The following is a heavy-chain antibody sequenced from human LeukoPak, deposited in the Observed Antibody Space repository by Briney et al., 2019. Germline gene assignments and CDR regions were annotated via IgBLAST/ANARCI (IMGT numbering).Heavy chain of an antibody. CDR1: GGSISSSSYY. Sequence: SGTLSLTCTVSGGSISSSSYYWGWIRQPPGKGLEWIGSIYYSGSTYYNPSLKSRVTISVDTSKNQFSLKLSSVTAADTAVYYCARYSSSWLTLDYWGQGTLVTVSS. J-gene: IGHJ4*02. CDR3: ARYSSSWLTLDY. D-gene: IGHD6-13*01. V-gene: IGHV4-39*01. CDR2: IYYSGST.